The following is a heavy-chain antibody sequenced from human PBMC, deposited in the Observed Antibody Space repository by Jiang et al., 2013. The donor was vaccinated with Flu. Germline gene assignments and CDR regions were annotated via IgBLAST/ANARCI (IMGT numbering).Heavy chain of an antibody. D-gene: IGHD2-21*02. CDR3: ARADLVVTAPLLFDS. CDR1: GVSISDYY. V-gene: IGHV4-59*12. CDR2: MFYSGST. Sequence: GSGLVKPSETLSLTCTVSGVSISDYYWSWIRQPPGKGLEWIGYMFYSGSTNSNPSLKSRVTISLDTSKNQFSLNLSSVTAADTAVYYCARADLVVTAPLLFDSVGQGTLVTVSS. J-gene: IGHJ4*02.